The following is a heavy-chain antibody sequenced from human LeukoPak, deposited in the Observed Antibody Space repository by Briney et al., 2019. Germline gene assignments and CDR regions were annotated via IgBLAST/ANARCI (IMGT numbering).Heavy chain of an antibody. J-gene: IGHJ4*02. CDR1: GYTFTNYG. Sequence: GASVKVSCKASGYTFTNYGISWVRQAPGQGLEWMGCISAYKGNKNYAQKLQGRFTMTTDTSTSTAYMELRSLRSDDTAVYYCAREHGSSGSQTYYFDYWGQGTLVSVSS. CDR2: ISAYKGNK. CDR3: AREHGSSGSQTYYFDY. V-gene: IGHV1-18*01. D-gene: IGHD3-22*01.